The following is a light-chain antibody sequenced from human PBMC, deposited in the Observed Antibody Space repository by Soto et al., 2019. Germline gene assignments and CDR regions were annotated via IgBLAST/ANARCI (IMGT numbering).Light chain of an antibody. CDR2: DVS. V-gene: IGLV2-14*01. CDR1: SSDVGGYNY. J-gene: IGLJ2*01. Sequence: QSALTQPASVSGSPGQSITISCTGTSSDVGGYNYVSWYQQHPGKAPKLMIYDVSNRPSGVSNRFSGSKSGNTASLTISGLQAEEEADYYCSSYTSSSTYVVFGGGTKVTLL. CDR3: SSYTSSSTYVV.